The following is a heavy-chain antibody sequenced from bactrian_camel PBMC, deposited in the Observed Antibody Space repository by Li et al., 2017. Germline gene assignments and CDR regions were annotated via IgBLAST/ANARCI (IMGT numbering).Heavy chain of an antibody. V-gene: IGHV3S6*01. D-gene: IGHD3*01. J-gene: IGHJ4*01. CDR1: GFTFTSYC. CDR2: IYMAGTYT. Sequence: VQLVESGGDLVQPGGSLTLSCTASGFTFTSYCMSWVRQAPGKGLEWVSSIYMAGTYTYYADSVKGRFTISRDNAKDTLYLQMNSLKIEDTAVYYCALGSGRQATMTARGKGTQVTVS.